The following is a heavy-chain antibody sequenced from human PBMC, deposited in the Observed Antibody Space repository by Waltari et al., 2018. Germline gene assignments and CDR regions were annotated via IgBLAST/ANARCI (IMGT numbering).Heavy chain of an antibody. Sequence: QVQLQESGPGLVKPSETLSLTCTVSGGSISSHYWSWNRQPPGKGLEWIGYIYYSGSTNYNPSLKSRVTISVDTSKNQFSLKLSSVTAADTAVYYCARAYYDSSGYHTWGQGTLVTVSS. CDR3: ARAYYDSSGYHT. V-gene: IGHV4-59*11. D-gene: IGHD3-22*01. CDR1: GGSISSHY. J-gene: IGHJ5*02. CDR2: IYYSGST.